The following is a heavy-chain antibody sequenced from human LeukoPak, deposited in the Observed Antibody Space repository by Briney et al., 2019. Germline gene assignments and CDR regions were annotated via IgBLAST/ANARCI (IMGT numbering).Heavy chain of an antibody. J-gene: IGHJ4*02. CDR1: GGSFSGYY. CDR2: INHSGST. CDR3: ARVRRRQWLGDFDY. V-gene: IGHV4-34*01. Sequence: PSETLSLTCAVYGGSFSGYYWSWIRQPPGKGLEWIGEINHSGSTNYNPSLKSRVTISVDTSKNQFSLKLSSVTAADTAVYCCARVRRRQWLGDFDYWGQGTLVTVSS. D-gene: IGHD6-19*01.